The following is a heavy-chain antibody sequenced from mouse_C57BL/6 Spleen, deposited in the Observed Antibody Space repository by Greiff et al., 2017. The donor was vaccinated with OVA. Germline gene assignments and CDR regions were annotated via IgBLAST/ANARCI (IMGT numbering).Heavy chain of an antibody. CDR3: ARRPITTVVAKEY. J-gene: IGHJ2*01. Sequence: VQLQQPGAELVKPGASVKLSCKASGYTFTSYWMQWVKQRPGQGLEWIGEIDPSDSYTNYNQKFNGKATLTVDTSSSTAYMQLSSLTSEDSAVYYCARRPITTVVAKEYWGQGTTLTVSS. CDR1: GYTFTSYW. D-gene: IGHD1-1*01. CDR2: IDPSDSYT. V-gene: IGHV1-50*01.